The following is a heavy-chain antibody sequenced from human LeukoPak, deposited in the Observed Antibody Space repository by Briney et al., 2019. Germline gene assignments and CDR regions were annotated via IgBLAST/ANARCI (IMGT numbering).Heavy chain of an antibody. Sequence: SETLSLTCTVSGGSISSYYWSWIRQPPGKGLEWIGYIYYSGSTNYNPSLKSRVTISVDTSKNQFSLKLSSVTAADTAVYYCARLHYDILTSYFLFDYWGQGTLVTVSS. CDR2: IYYSGST. D-gene: IGHD3-9*01. V-gene: IGHV4-59*08. J-gene: IGHJ4*02. CDR1: GGSISSYY. CDR3: ARLHYDILTSYFLFDY.